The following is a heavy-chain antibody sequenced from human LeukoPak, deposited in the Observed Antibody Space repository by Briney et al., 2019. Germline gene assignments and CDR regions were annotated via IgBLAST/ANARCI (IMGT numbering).Heavy chain of an antibody. CDR1: GGSISNYY. CDR3: ARDSFGVDLGKTPHNP. J-gene: IGHJ5*02. CDR2: IYYSGST. D-gene: IGHD3-3*01. V-gene: IGHV4-59*06. Sequence: SETLSLTCTVSGGSISNYYWSWIRQHPGKGLEWIGYIYYSGSTYYNPSLKSRVTISVDTSKNQFSLKLSSVTAADTAVYYCARDSFGVDLGKTPHNPWGQGTLVTVSS.